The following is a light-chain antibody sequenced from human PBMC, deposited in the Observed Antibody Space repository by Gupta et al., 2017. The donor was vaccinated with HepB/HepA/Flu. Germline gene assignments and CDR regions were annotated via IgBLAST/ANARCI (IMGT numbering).Light chain of an antibody. Sequence: DLQMTQSPSTVYAYIGDRVTITCRASQNISSWLAWYRQKPGKAPNLLIYKASTLESGVPSTFRGCGSGTEFTLTISSLQPHDFATYYCQQYNSYPCSFGQGTKLEIK. CDR2: KAS. CDR3: QQYNSYPCS. V-gene: IGKV1-5*03. J-gene: IGKJ2*04. CDR1: QNISSW.